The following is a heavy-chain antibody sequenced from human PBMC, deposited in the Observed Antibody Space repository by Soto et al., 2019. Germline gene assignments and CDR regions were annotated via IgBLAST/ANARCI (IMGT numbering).Heavy chain of an antibody. CDR2: ISSSGSTI. D-gene: IGHD3-9*01. CDR1: GFTFSSYE. CDR3: ARDKVLRYFDWFPYYYGMDV. J-gene: IGHJ6*01. V-gene: IGHV3-48*03. Sequence: EVQLVESGGGLVQPGGSLRLSCAASGFTFSSYEMNWVRQAPGKGLEWVSYISSSGSTIYYADSVKGRFTISRDNAKNSLDLQMNSLRAEDTAVYYCARDKVLRYFDWFPYYYGMDVW.